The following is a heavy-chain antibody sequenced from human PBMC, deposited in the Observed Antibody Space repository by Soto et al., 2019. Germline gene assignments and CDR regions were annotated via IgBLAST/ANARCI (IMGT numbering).Heavy chain of an antibody. CDR1: GFIFSNAW. V-gene: IGHV3-23*01. J-gene: IGHJ5*02. Sequence: PGGSLRLSCAASGFIFSNAWINWVRQAPGKGLEWVSSITNGGGSTYSADSVKGRFTISRDNSKNTLYLQMNSLRAEDTAVYYCAKDRASSSGSNWFDPWGQGTLVTVPS. D-gene: IGHD6-6*01. CDR2: ITNGGGST. CDR3: AKDRASSSGSNWFDP.